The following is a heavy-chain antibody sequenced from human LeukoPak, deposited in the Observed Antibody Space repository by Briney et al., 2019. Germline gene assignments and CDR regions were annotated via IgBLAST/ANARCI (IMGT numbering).Heavy chain of an antibody. CDR1: GFTFSSYA. D-gene: IGHD4-23*01. J-gene: IGHJ2*01. CDR2: ISGASGTT. V-gene: IGHV3-23*01. CDR3: ARDHGGHPNWFFDL. Sequence: PGGSLRLSCADSGFTFSSYAMTWVRQAPGKGLEWVSTISGASGTTYYADSVKGRFTISRDNSKETLHLQMDSLRAEDTGVYYCARDHGGHPNWFFDLWGRGTLVTVSS.